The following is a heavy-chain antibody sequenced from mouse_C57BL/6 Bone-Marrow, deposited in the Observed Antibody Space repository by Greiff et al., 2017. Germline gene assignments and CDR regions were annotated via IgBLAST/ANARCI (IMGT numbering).Heavy chain of an antibody. D-gene: IGHD1-1*01. Sequence: QVQLKESGPELVKPGASVKISCKASGYAFSSSWMNWVKQRPGKGLEWIGRIYPGDGDTNYNGKFKGKATLTADKSSSTAYMQLSSLTSEDSAVYFCAAYYGSSMDYWGQGTSVTVSS. J-gene: IGHJ4*01. V-gene: IGHV1-82*01. CDR2: IYPGDGDT. CDR3: AAYYGSSMDY. CDR1: GYAFSSSW.